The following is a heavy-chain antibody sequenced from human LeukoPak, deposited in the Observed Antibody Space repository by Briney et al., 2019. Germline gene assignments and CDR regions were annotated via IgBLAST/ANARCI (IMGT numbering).Heavy chain of an antibody. J-gene: IGHJ2*01. Sequence: ASVKVSCKASGYTFTNYCISWVRQAPAQPLEWIGWIRPYNGNADYTHKLQGRVTMTTDTSPTTAYMELRSLRSDDTAVYYCARGWVQPYWYFDLWGRGTLVTLSS. V-gene: IGHV1-18*01. CDR3: ARGWVQPYWYFDL. D-gene: IGHD1-1*01. CDR1: GYTFTNYC. CDR2: IRPYNGNA.